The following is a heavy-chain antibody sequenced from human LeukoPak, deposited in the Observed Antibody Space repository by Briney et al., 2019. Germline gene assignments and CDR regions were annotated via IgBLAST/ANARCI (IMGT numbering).Heavy chain of an antibody. J-gene: IGHJ4*02. V-gene: IGHV4-34*01. CDR1: GGSFSGFY. CDR3: ARMREIAATGISGGGY. D-gene: IGHD6-13*01. Sequence: SETLSLTCAVYGGSFSGFYWSWIHQPPGKGLEWIGEIHHSGSTNYNPSLKSRVTISVDTSKNQFSLKLSSVTAADTAVCYCARMREIAATGISGGGYWGQGTLVTVSS. CDR2: IHHSGST.